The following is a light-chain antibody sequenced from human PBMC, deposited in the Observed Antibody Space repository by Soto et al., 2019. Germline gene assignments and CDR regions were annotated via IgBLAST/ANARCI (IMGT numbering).Light chain of an antibody. Sequence: EIVLTQSPGTLSLSPGERATLSCRASQSVDSRYLAWYQHKPGQAPRLLIYGTSGRATGIPDRFSGSGSGTDFTLTISRLEPEDFALYYCQQYGSTPPFTFGPGTKVDIK. J-gene: IGKJ3*01. CDR2: GTS. CDR1: QSVDSRY. V-gene: IGKV3-20*01. CDR3: QQYGSTPPFT.